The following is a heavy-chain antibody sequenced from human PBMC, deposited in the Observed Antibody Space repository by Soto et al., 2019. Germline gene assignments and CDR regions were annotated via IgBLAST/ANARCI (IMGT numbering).Heavy chain of an antibody. CDR3: AKADRTGSGWYSKYYYDMDL. CDR2: ISYDGSNK. CDR1: GFTFSSYG. Sequence: PGGSLRLSCAAAGFTFSSYGMHWVRQAPGKGLEWVAIISYDGSNKYYADSVKGRFTISRDNSKNTLYLQMNSLRAEDTAVYYCAKADRTGSGWYSKYYYDMDLWGQGTTVTVSS. J-gene: IGHJ6*02. D-gene: IGHD6-19*01. V-gene: IGHV3-30*18.